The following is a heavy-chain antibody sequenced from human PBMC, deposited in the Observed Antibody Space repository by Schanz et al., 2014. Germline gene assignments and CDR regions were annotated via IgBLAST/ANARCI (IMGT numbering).Heavy chain of an antibody. J-gene: IGHJ4*02. D-gene: IGHD2-2*01. CDR1: GFTFSSYG. V-gene: IGHV3-33*01. Sequence: QVQLVESGGGVVQPGRSLRLSCAASGFTFSSYGMHWVRQAPGKGLEWVAVIWYDGTDRYYADSVKGRFTISRDNSKNTLYLQMGSLRPEDMAVYYCARVQRAAAAALDYWGQGTLVTVSS. CDR2: IWYDGTDR. CDR3: ARVQRAAAAALDY.